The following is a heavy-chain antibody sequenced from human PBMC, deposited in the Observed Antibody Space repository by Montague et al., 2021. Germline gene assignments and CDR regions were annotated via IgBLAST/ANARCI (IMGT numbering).Heavy chain of an antibody. CDR1: SGSISSFY. V-gene: IGHV4-59*03. CDR3: ARRGRPICLYYFDY. CDR2: IYDSGAT. Sequence: SETLALTCIVSSGSISSFYWAWIRQSPGKALEWIGHIYDSGATYYNPSLNSRLTFSLDTSRNQFFLRLTSVTAADTAVYYCARRGRPICLYYFDYWGQGTLVTVSS. J-gene: IGHJ4*02. D-gene: IGHD5-24*01.